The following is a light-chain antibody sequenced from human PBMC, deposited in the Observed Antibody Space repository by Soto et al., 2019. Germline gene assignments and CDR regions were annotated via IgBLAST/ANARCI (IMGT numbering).Light chain of an antibody. CDR2: DAS. J-gene: IGKJ3*01. CDR3: QQYNSYLFT. V-gene: IGKV1-5*01. Sequence: DIQMTQSPSTLSASVGDRVTITCRASQSISNWLAWYQQKPWKAPKLLIYDASSLESGVPSRFSGSGSGTEFTLTISSLQPDDFASYYCQQYNSYLFTFGPGTKVDVK. CDR1: QSISNW.